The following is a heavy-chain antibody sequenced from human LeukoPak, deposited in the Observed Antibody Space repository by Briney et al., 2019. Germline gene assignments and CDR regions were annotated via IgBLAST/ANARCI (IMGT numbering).Heavy chain of an antibody. D-gene: IGHD5-18*01. CDR3: ARDVDTAMGPYFDY. V-gene: IGHV4-30-2*01. CDR1: GGSISSGGYS. Sequence: SQTLSLTRAVSGGSISSGGYSWRWIRQPPGKGLEWIGYIYHSGSTYYNPSLKSRVTISVDRSKNQFSLKLSSVTAADTAVYYCARDVDTAMGPYFDYWGQGTLVTVSS. CDR2: IYHSGST. J-gene: IGHJ4*02.